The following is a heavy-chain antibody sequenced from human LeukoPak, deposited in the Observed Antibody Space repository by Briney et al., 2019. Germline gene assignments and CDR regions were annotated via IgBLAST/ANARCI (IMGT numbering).Heavy chain of an antibody. V-gene: IGHV6-1*01. D-gene: IGHD3-16*01. Sequence: SQTLSLTCAISGDSASTNSAAWNWIRQSPLRGLEWLGRTYYRSKWYNDYAVSVKSRITFNPDTSKNQFSLQLNSVAPEDTAVYYCAREIRDAFDIWGQGTMVAVSS. CDR3: AREIRDAFDI. CDR1: GDSASTNSAA. CDR2: TYYRSKWYN. J-gene: IGHJ3*02.